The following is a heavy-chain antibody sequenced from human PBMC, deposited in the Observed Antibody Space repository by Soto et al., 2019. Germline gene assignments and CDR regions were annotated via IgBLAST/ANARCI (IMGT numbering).Heavy chain of an antibody. CDR3: ARVGDSGMDV. V-gene: IGHV1-69*17. CDR2: IIPILGIP. D-gene: IGHD3-10*01. Sequence: HVQLVQSGAEVKKPGSSVEVSCKASGDTFSTHAITWVRQAPGQGLEWMGGIIPILGIPNYAQKFQGIVTIIADKSTSTASMELSSVSSDDTAVYYCARVGDSGMDVWGQGTTITVSS. CDR1: GDTFSTHA. J-gene: IGHJ6*02.